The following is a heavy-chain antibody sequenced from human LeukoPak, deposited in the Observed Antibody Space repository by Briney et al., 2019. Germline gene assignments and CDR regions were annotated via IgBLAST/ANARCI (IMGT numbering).Heavy chain of an antibody. D-gene: IGHD3-16*01. CDR3: TRRGDGDYMDV. CDR2: IKSKANNYAT. J-gene: IGHJ6*03. V-gene: IGHV3-73*01. CDR1: GFTFSGSA. Sequence: GGSLKLSCAASGFTFSGSAMHWVRQASGKGLEWVGRIKSKANNYATAYAASVKGRFTISRDDSENTAFLQMTSLKTEDTAVYYCTRRGDGDYMDVWGTGTTVTVSS.